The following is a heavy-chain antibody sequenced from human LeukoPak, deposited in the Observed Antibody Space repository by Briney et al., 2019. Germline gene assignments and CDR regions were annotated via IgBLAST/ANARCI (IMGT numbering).Heavy chain of an antibody. D-gene: IGHD3-10*01. CDR3: ARGGAIWFAGY. CDR2: IYYSGST. Sequence: PSQTLSLTCTVSGGSISSGDYYWSWIRQPPGKGLEWIGYIYYSGSTYYNPSLKSRVTISVDTPKNQFSLKLSSVTAADTAVYYCARGGAIWFAGYWGQGTLVTVSS. J-gene: IGHJ4*02. CDR1: GGSISSGDYY. V-gene: IGHV4-30-4*01.